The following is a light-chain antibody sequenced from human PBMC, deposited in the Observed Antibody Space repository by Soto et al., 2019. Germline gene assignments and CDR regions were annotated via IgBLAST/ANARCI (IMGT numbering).Light chain of an antibody. CDR3: QQYGSAPNT. V-gene: IGKV3-20*01. J-gene: IGKJ2*01. CDR2: GAS. Sequence: EIVLTQSPGTLSLSPGDRATLSCRASQSVSSSYLAWYKQKPGQAPRLLIYGASSRATGIPDRFSGSGSGRDFTLTISRLEPEDFAVYYCQQYGSAPNTFGQGTKLEIK. CDR1: QSVSSSY.